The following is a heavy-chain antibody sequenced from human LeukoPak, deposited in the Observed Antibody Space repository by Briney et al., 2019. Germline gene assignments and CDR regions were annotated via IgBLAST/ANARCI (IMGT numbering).Heavy chain of an antibody. CDR3: ARAQGYSSGWDFQH. CDR1: GGAISTYY. D-gene: IGHD6-19*01. CDR2: IYYTGST. J-gene: IGHJ1*01. Sequence: SETLSLTCTVSGGAISTYYWSWIRQTPGMGLEWVGYIYYTGSTNYNPSLKSRVTISVDASKNQFSLKMSSMTAADTAVYYCARAQGYSSGWDFQHWGKGTLVTVSS. V-gene: IGHV4-59*01.